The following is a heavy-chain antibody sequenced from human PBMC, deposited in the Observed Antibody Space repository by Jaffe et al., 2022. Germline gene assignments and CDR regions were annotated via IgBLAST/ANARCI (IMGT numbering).Heavy chain of an antibody. CDR1: GGTFSSYA. CDR3: ARHDYGDQGDAPLDWYFDL. D-gene: IGHD4-17*01. J-gene: IGHJ2*01. CDR2: IIPIFGTA. Sequence: QVQLVQSGAEVKKPGSSVKVSCKASGGTFSSYAISWVRQAPGQGLEWMGGIIPIFGTANYAQKFQGRVTITADESTSTAYMELSSLRSEDTAVYYCARHDYGDQGDAPLDWYFDLWGRGTLVTVSS. V-gene: IGHV1-69*01.